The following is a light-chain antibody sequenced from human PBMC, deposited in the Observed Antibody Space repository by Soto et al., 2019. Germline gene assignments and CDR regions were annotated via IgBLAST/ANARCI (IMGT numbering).Light chain of an antibody. CDR1: YDISSS. V-gene: IGKV1-9*01. Sequence: DIQLTQSPSFLSASVEDRVTISCRASYDISSSLAWYQQEPGKPPKLLIYDSSTLQTGVPSRFTGSGSGRKFTLTISGLPFGDFANYFCQQLSDYPYTFGQGTKLEI. CDR3: QQLSDYPYT. CDR2: DSS. J-gene: IGKJ2*01.